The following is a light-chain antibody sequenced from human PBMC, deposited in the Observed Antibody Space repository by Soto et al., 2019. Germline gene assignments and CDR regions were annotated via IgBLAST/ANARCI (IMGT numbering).Light chain of an antibody. V-gene: IGKV1-6*01. CDR1: QGIRDE. Sequence: AIQMTQSPSSLSASVGDRITINCRASQGIRDEVGWYQQRPGEAPRLLIYGTSNLQGGVPSRFSGSGSGTDFTLTISSLQPEDFATYYCLQDNDYPRTFGQGTKVDIK. CDR2: GTS. CDR3: LQDNDYPRT. J-gene: IGKJ1*01.